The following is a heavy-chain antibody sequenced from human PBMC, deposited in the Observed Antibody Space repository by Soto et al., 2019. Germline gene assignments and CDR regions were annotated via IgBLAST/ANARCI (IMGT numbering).Heavy chain of an antibody. J-gene: IGHJ4*01. Sequence: GASVKVSCKASGYTFTDYGVTWVRQAPGQGLEWMGWISAYSDNTDDAQNVQGRVTMTTDTSTTTAYVELRPLRSDDTAIYYCARGYFYGSGTYPIDYWGQGTLVTVSS. V-gene: IGHV1-18*01. CDR1: GYTFTDYG. CDR3: ARGYFYGSGTYPIDY. CDR2: ISAYSDNT. D-gene: IGHD3-10*01.